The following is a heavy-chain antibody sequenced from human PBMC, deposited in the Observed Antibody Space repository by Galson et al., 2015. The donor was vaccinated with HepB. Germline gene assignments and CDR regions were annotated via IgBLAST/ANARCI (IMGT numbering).Heavy chain of an antibody. J-gene: IGHJ4*02. CDR3: ATAGDSYGCHY. D-gene: IGHD5-18*01. V-gene: IGHV3-30*03. CDR2: ISYDGSNK. Sequence: LRLSCAASGFTFSSYGMHWVRQAPGKGLEWVAVISYDGSNKYYADSVKGRFTISRDNSKNTLYLQMNSLRAEDTAVYYCATAGDSYGCHYWGQGTLVTVSS. CDR1: GFTFSSYG.